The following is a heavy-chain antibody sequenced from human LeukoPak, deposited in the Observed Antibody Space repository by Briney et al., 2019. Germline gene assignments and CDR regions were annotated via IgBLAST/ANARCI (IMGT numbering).Heavy chain of an antibody. D-gene: IGHD5-24*01. Sequence: SETLSLTCTVSDYSISSGDYYWGWIRQPPGKGLEWIGSIFHSGSTYYNPSLKSRVTISVDTSKNQFSLKLSSVTAADTAVYYCARGRGWLQYYFDYWGQGTLVTVSS. CDR2: IFHSGST. J-gene: IGHJ4*02. CDR3: ARGRGWLQYYFDY. CDR1: DYSISSGDYY. V-gene: IGHV4-38-2*02.